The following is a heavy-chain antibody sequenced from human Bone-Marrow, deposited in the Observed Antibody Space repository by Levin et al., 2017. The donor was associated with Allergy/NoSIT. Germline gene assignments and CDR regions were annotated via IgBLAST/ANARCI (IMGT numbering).Heavy chain of an antibody. CDR1: GFTFSSYS. Sequence: GGSLRLSCAASGFTFSSYSMNWVRQAPGKGLEWVSYISSSSSTIYYADSVKGRFTISRDNAKNSLYLQMNSLRAEDTAVYYCARVVPAAILHDAFDIWGQGTMVTVSS. D-gene: IGHD2-2*02. J-gene: IGHJ3*02. CDR3: ARVVPAAILHDAFDI. V-gene: IGHV3-48*01. CDR2: ISSSSSTI.